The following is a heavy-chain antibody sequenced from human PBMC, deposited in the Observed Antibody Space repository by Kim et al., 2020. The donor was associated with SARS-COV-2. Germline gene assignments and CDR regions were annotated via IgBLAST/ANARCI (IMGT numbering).Heavy chain of an antibody. CDR2: ISYDGSNK. Sequence: GGSLRLSFAASGFTFSSYAMHWVRQAPGKGLEWVAVISYDGSNKYYADSVKGRFTISRDNSKNTLYLQMNSLRAEDTAVYYCARDGGVVVPAANFDYWGQGTLVTVSS. V-gene: IGHV3-30*04. J-gene: IGHJ4*02. CDR3: ARDGGVVVPAANFDY. CDR1: GFTFSSYA. D-gene: IGHD2-2*01.